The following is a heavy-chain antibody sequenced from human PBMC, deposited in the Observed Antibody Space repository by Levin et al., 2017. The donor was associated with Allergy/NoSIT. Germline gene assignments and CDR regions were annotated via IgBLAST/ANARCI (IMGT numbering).Heavy chain of an antibody. V-gene: IGHV3-74*01. CDR2: INTDGSST. CDR1: GFTFSSYW. Sequence: GGSLRLSCAASGFTFSSYWMHWVRQAPGKGPVWVSRINTDGSSTSYADSVKGRFTISRDNAKKMVYLQMSSRRGEETAVYYCERVKQGRDDWSEPWGQGTLVTVSS. D-gene: IGHD6-19*01. J-gene: IGHJ5*02. CDR3: ERVKQGRDDWSEP.